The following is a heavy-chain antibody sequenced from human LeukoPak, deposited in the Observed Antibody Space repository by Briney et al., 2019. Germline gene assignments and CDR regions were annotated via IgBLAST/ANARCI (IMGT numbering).Heavy chain of an antibody. J-gene: IGHJ6*02. Sequence: GGSLRLSCAESGVTFSSYVMCWVCQALGEGLGRVGVILYDGSNKYYADSVKGRFTISRDNSKNTLYLQMNSLRAEDTAVYYCARAMVRGANLLYYYYGMDVWGQGTTVTVSS. CDR1: GVTFSSYV. CDR2: ILYDGSNK. CDR3: ARAMVRGANLLYYYYGMDV. V-gene: IGHV3-33*01. D-gene: IGHD3-10*01.